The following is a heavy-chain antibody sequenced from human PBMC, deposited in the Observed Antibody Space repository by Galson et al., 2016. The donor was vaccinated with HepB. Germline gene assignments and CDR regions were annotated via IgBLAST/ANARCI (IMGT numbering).Heavy chain of an antibody. CDR2: IFHSGRV. CDR1: GASITSSDW. CDR3: ARQYWGGPSDY. J-gene: IGHJ4*02. Sequence: SETLSLTCAVSGASITSSDWWSWVRQPPGQGLEWIGQIFHSGRVNSTPSLASRVTISIDTSKNHFSLRLTSVTDADTALYYCARQYWGGPSDYWRQGTLVIVSS. V-gene: IGHV4-4*02. D-gene: IGHD2/OR15-2a*01.